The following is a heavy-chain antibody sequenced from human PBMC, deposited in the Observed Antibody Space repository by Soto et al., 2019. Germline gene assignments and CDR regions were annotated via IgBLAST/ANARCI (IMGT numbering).Heavy chain of an antibody. Sequence: QITLKESGPTLVKPTQTLTLTCTFSGFSLSSPAVGVNWIRQPPGKALEWLALIYWDDDKQYSPSLRSRLTIPKDTSKNQVVLTMTNVDPVDTPTYYCAHGSGWLSDYWGQGTLVTVSS. V-gene: IGHV2-5*02. D-gene: IGHD6-19*01. J-gene: IGHJ4*02. CDR2: IYWDDDK. CDR1: GFSLSSPAVG. CDR3: AHGSGWLSDY.